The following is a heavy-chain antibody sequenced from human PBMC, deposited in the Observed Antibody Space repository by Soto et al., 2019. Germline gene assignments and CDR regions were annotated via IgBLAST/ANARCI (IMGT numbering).Heavy chain of an antibody. D-gene: IGHD1-26*01. CDR1: GFTFSYYW. CDR2: IHSDGSST. J-gene: IGHJ3*01. V-gene: IGHV3-74*01. CDR3: ARGSRRAFYL. Sequence: EVLLLESGGGLVQPGESLRLSCAASGFTFSYYWMHWVRQAPGMGLVWVSRIHSDGSSTTYADSVKGRFTISRDKARNRLYMQMNSLRAEDTAVYYWARGSRRAFYLWGQGTVLTISS.